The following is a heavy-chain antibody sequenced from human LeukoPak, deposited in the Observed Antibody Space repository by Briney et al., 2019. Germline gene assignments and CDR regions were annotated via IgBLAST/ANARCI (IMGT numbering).Heavy chain of an antibody. D-gene: IGHD4-17*01. J-gene: IGHJ4*02. CDR2: ISSSGSTI. CDR3: ANSRGLRFPKDY. CDR1: GFTFSTYG. Sequence: PGGSLRLSCAASGFTFSTYGVYWVRQAPGKGLEWVSYISSSGSTIYYTDSVKGRFTISRDNAKNSLYLQMNSLRAEDTAVYYCANSRGLRFPKDYWGQGTLVTVSS. V-gene: IGHV3-48*04.